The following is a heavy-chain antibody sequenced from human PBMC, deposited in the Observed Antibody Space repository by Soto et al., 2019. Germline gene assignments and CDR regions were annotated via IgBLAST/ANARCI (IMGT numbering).Heavy chain of an antibody. CDR2: IYYSGST. V-gene: IGHV4-39*01. CDR1: GGSISSSSYY. CDR3: ARVLDYCDPYYYYGMDV. D-gene: IGHD3-22*01. Sequence: SETLSLTCTVSGGSISSSSYYWGWIRQPPGKGLEWIGSIYYSGSTYYNPSLKSRVTISVDTSKNQFSLKLSSVTAADTAVYYCARVLDYCDPYYYYGMDVWGQGTTVTVSS. J-gene: IGHJ6*02.